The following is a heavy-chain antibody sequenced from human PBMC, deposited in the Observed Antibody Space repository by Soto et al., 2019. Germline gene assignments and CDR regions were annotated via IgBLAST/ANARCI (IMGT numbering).Heavy chain of an antibody. J-gene: IGHJ3*02. CDR3: ARPYCSGGSCYWPDAFDI. V-gene: IGHV1-8*01. Sequence: ASVKVSCKASGYTFTSYYINWVRQATGQGLEWVGWMNPNSGNTGYAQKFQGRVTMTRNTSISTAYMELSSLRSEDTAVYYCARPYCSGGSCYWPDAFDIWGQGTMVTVSS. CDR2: MNPNSGNT. CDR1: GYTFTSYY. D-gene: IGHD2-15*01.